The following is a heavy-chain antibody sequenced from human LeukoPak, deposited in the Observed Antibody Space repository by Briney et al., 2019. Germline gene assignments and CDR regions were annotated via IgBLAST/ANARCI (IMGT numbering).Heavy chain of an antibody. J-gene: IGHJ4*02. CDR3: VRGTDY. V-gene: IGHV3-64D*06. CDR1: GFTFSTYV. CDR2: ISSNGDNT. Sequence: PGGSLRLSCSVSGFTFSTYVMHWVRQAPGKGLEYVSAISSNGDNTYYADSVKGRFTISRDNSKNTLYLQMSSLRADDTAVCYCVRGTDYWGQGTLVTVSS.